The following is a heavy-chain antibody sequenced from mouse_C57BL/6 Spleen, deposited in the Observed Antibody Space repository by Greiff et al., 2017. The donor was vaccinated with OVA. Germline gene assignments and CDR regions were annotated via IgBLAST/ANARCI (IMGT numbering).Heavy chain of an antibody. V-gene: IGHV1-52*01. CDR3: ARHGSSYSYAMDY. J-gene: IGHJ4*01. D-gene: IGHD1-1*01. Sequence: VQLQQPGAELVRPGSSVKLSCKASGYTFTSYWMHWVKQRPIQGLEWIGNIDPSDSETHYNQKFKDKATLTVDKSSSTAYMQLSSLTSEDSAVYYCARHGSSYSYAMDYWGQGTSVTVSS. CDR1: GYTFTSYW. CDR2: IDPSDSET.